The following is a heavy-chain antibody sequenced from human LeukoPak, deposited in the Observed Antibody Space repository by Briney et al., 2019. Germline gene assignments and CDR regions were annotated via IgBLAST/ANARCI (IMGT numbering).Heavy chain of an antibody. CDR3: AKDLGY. CDR2: IRCDGNSE. Sequence: PGGSLRLSCAASGFTFSSCGLHWVRQAPGKGLEWVAFIRCDGNSENYAEFVKGRFTISRDSSKNTLYLQMNSLTVEDTAVYYCAKDLGYWGQGTLATVSS. J-gene: IGHJ4*02. CDR1: GFTFSSCG. V-gene: IGHV3-30*02.